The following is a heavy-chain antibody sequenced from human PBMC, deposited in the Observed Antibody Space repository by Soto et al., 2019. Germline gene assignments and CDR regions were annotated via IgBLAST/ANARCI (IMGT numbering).Heavy chain of an antibody. CDR1: GFTFSSYS. CDR2: ISSSSSTI. Sequence: PGGSLRLSCAASGFTFSSYSMTWVRQAPGKGLEWVSYISSSSSTIYYADSVKGRFTISRDNAKNSLYLQMNSLRDEDTAVYYCWKDLRAGVAVTAPPYHYYSYCMDVWGQGTTVTVSS. J-gene: IGHJ6*02. V-gene: IGHV3-48*02. CDR3: WKDLRAGVAVTAPPYHYYSYCMDV. D-gene: IGHD2-21*02.